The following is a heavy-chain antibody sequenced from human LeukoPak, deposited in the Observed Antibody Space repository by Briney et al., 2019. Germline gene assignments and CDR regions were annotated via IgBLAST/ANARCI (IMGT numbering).Heavy chain of an antibody. CDR2: IYYSGST. D-gene: IGHD5-18*01. V-gene: IGHV4-31*03. Sequence: SETLSLTCTVSGGSISSGGYYWRWIRQHTGKGLEWIGYIYYSGSTYYNPSLKSRVTISVDTSKNQFSLKLSSVTAADTAVYYCARVPRQLRSLDYWGQGTLVTVSS. CDR1: GGSISSGGYY. J-gene: IGHJ4*02. CDR3: ARVPRQLRSLDY.